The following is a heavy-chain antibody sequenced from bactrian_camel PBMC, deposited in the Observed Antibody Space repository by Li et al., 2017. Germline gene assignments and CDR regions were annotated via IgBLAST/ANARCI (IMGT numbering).Heavy chain of an antibody. J-gene: IGHJ6*01. CDR1: GYAFNS. Sequence: HVQLVESGGGSVQAGGSLRLSCAASGYAFNSMGWFRQAPGKEREGVARIATGSGNTYYADSVKGRFTISQDNAKNTVYLQMNSLKPEDTAMYYCAARGPYCYTKLSVRDFTYWGQGTQVTVS. CDR3: AARGPYCYTKLSVRDFTY. V-gene: IGHV3S63*01. CDR2: IATGSGNT. D-gene: IGHD2*01.